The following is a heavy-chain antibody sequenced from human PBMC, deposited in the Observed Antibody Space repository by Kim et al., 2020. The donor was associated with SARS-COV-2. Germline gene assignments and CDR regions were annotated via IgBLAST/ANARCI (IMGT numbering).Heavy chain of an antibody. V-gene: IGHV3-53*01. J-gene: IGHJ5*02. CDR1: GFTVSSNY. D-gene: IGHD6-13*01. CDR2: IYSGGST. CDR3: ARVSPRIAENWFDP. Sequence: GGSLRLSCAASGFTVSSNYMSWVRQAPGKGLEWVSVIYSGGSTYYADSVKGRFTISRDNSKNTLYLQMNSLRAEDTAVYYCARVSPRIAENWFDPWGQGTLVTVSS.